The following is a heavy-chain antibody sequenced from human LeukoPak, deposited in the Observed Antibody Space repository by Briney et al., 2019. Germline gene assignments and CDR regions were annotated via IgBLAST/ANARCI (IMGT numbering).Heavy chain of an antibody. Sequence: ASVKVSCKASGYIFTSYGISWVRQAPGQGLEWMGWISAYNGNTNYAQKLQGRGTMTTDTSTSTAYMELRSLRSDDTAVYYCARETYSSGWSGMDYWGQGTLVTVSS. CDR1: GYIFTSYG. V-gene: IGHV1-18*01. D-gene: IGHD6-19*01. J-gene: IGHJ4*02. CDR3: ARETYSSGWSGMDY. CDR2: ISAYNGNT.